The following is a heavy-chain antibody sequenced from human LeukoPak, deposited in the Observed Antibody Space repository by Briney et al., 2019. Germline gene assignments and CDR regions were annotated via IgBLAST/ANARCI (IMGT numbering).Heavy chain of an antibody. CDR3: AKYTLDCSGGSCYSAEYFQH. CDR2: ISGSGGST. Sequence: PGGSLRLSCAASGFTFSSYAMSWVRQAPGKGLEWVSAISGSGGSTYYADSVKGRFTISRDNSKNTLYLQMNSLRAEDTAVYYCAKYTLDCSGGSCYSAEYFQHWGQGTLVTVSS. V-gene: IGHV3-23*01. CDR1: GFTFSSYA. D-gene: IGHD2-15*01. J-gene: IGHJ1*01.